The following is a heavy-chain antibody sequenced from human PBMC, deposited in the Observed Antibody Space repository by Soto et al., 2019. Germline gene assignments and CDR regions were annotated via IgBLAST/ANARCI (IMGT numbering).Heavy chain of an antibody. D-gene: IGHD2-15*01. CDR2: IYYSGST. CDR3: ARQDRDKDTSNWFDP. CDR1: GGSISSSSYY. Sequence: SETLSLTCTVSGGSISSSSYYWGWIRQPPGKGLEWIGSIYYSGSTYYNPSLKSRVTISVDTSKNQFSLKLSSVTAADTAVYYCARQDRDKDTSNWFDPWGQGTLVTVSS. V-gene: IGHV4-39*01. J-gene: IGHJ5*02.